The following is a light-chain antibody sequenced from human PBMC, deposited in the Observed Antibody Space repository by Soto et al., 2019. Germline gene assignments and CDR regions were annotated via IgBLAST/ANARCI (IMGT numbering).Light chain of an antibody. V-gene: IGKV3-15*01. Sequence: DIVMTQSPATLSVSPGERATLSCRASQNINTNLAWYQQKPGQAPRLLVYGAFTRAPGIPARFSGSGSGTEFALTITSLQSEDFAFYYCQQYNNWPPITFGQGTRLEIK. CDR3: QQYNNWPPIT. CDR1: QNINTN. CDR2: GAF. J-gene: IGKJ5*01.